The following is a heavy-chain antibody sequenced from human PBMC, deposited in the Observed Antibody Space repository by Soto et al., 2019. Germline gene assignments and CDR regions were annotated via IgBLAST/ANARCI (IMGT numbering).Heavy chain of an antibody. V-gene: IGHV4-61*01. CDR2: IYYSGSA. Sequence: LSLTCTVSGDSVTSVSDYWSWIRQPPGKGLEWIGYIYYSGSADYNPSLGSRVTISIDTSKNQFSLKLTSVTAADTAVYYCARGVGFGYYYYHMDLWGQGTTVTVSS. CDR1: GDSVTSVSDY. D-gene: IGHD3-10*01. CDR3: ARGVGFGYYYYHMDL. J-gene: IGHJ6*02.